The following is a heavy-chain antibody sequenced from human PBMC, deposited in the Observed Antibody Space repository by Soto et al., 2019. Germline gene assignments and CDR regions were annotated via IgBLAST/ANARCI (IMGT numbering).Heavy chain of an antibody. CDR1: GYTFYSYW. CDR2: IYPGDSDT. CDR3: ASPHGNSYGFGFDI. D-gene: IGHD4-17*01. V-gene: IGHV5-51*01. Sequence: PGESLNISCKGSGYTFYSYWIAWVRQVPGKGLEWVGIIYPGDSDTRYSPSFQGQVTISADKSINTAYLQWSSLKASDTAMYYCASPHGNSYGFGFDIWGQGTMVTVSS. J-gene: IGHJ3*02.